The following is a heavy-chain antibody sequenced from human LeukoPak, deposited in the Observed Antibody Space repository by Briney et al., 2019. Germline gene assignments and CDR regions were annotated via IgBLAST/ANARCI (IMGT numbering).Heavy chain of an antibody. V-gene: IGHV4-34*01. J-gene: IGHJ5*02. Sequence: PSETLSLTCAVYGGSFSGYYWSWIRQPPGKGLEWIGEINHSGSTNYNPSLKSRVTMSVDTSKNQFSLKLSSVTAADTAVYYCARDLGYCSSTSCKSVRNWFDPWGQGTLVTVSS. D-gene: IGHD2-2*01. CDR1: GGSFSGYY. CDR2: INHSGST. CDR3: ARDLGYCSSTSCKSVRNWFDP.